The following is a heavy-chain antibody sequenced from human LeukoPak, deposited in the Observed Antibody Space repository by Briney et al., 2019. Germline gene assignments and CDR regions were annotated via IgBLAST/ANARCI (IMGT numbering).Heavy chain of an antibody. Sequence: SETLSLTCAVSGGSIRNSSFYWGWIRQPPGKGLEWIASIYNSGTTYYNPSIKSRITIFVDTSKNQFSLKLSSVTAADTAVYYCARGEQYYYDSSGYPDYWGQGTLVTVSS. D-gene: IGHD3-22*01. CDR1: GGSIRNSSFY. V-gene: IGHV4-39*07. J-gene: IGHJ4*02. CDR2: IYNSGTT. CDR3: ARGEQYYYDSSGYPDY.